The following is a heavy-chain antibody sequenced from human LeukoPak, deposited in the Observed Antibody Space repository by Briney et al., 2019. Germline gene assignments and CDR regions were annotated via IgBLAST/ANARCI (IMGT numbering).Heavy chain of an antibody. V-gene: IGHV5-51*01. J-gene: IGHJ3*02. D-gene: IGHD3-22*01. CDR1: GYSFTSYW. CDR2: IYPGDSDT. CDR3: ARHSYDSSGYGDAFDI. Sequence: GESLKISCKGSGYSFTSYWIGWVRQMPGKGLEWMGIIYPGDSDTRYSPSFQGQVIISADKSTTTASLQWSSLKASDTAMYYCARHSYDSSGYGDAFDIWGQGTMVTVSS.